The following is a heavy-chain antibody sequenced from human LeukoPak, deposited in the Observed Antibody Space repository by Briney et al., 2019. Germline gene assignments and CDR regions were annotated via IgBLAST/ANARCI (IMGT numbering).Heavy chain of an antibody. D-gene: IGHD6-19*01. CDR1: GDSISSSSYY. J-gene: IGHJ5*02. V-gene: IGHV4-39*01. Sequence: PSETLSLTCTVSGDSISSSSYYWGWVRQPRGKGRGWIGNIHYSRSTQYNPSLKSRVTISADTSKNQFSLKLSSVTAADTAVYYCVRPPGIAVAWFDPWGQGTLVTVSS. CDR2: IHYSRST. CDR3: VRPPGIAVAWFDP.